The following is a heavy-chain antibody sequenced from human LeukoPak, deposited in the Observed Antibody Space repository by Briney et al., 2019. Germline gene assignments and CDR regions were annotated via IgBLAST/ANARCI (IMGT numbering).Heavy chain of an antibody. Sequence: SQTLSLTCTVSGGSISSGDYYWSWIRQPPGKGLEWIGYIYYSGSTYYNPSLKSRVTISVDTSKNQFSLKLSSVTAADTAVYYCARDNKDGSGSYQFDYWGQGTLVTVSS. CDR1: GGSISSGDYY. V-gene: IGHV4-30-4*01. CDR3: ARDNKDGSGSYQFDY. D-gene: IGHD3-10*01. CDR2: IYYSGST. J-gene: IGHJ4*02.